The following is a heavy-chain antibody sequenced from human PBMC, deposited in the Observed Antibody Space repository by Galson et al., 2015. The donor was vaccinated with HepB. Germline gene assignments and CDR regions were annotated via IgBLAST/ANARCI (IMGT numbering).Heavy chain of an antibody. CDR3: AKVNVEREWLVPFDY. Sequence: SLRLSCAASGFTYDDYAMHWVRQAPGKGLEWVSGISWNSGTIGYADSVKGRFTISRDNAKNTLYLQMNSLRAEDTAVYYCAKVNVEREWLVPFDYWGQGTLVTVSS. CDR1: GFTYDDYA. V-gene: IGHV3-9*01. D-gene: IGHD6-19*01. CDR2: ISWNSGTI. J-gene: IGHJ4*02.